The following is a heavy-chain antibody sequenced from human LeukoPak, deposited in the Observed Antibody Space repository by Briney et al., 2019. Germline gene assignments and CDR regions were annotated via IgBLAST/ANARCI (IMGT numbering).Heavy chain of an antibody. CDR3: VKNDGWFHLAQ. D-gene: IGHD6-19*01. Sequence: GGSLRLSCAAAGFYFRDHWMDWVRQAPGKGLEWVGHIKTDGSETYYLDSLKGRISISRDNTNNALYLQMNSLRVEDTAIYYCVKNDGWFHLAQWGQGTLVTVSS. CDR2: IKTDGSET. CDR1: GFYFRDHW. J-gene: IGHJ4*02. V-gene: IGHV3-7*03.